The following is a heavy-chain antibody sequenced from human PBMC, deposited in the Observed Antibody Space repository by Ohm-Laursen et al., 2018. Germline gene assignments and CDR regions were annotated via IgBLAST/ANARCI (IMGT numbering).Heavy chain of an antibody. V-gene: IGHV3-66*01. D-gene: IGHD5-18*01. CDR3: VKGPGGYRYGDY. CDR1: GFTVSGNY. CDR2: IYTGDNT. Sequence: SLRLSCAASGFTVSGNYMSWVRQAPGKGLEWVSIIYTGDNTYYADSVKGRFTISRDSSKNTLYLQMNSLRAEDTAVYSCVKGPGGYRYGDYWGQGTLVTVSS. J-gene: IGHJ4*02.